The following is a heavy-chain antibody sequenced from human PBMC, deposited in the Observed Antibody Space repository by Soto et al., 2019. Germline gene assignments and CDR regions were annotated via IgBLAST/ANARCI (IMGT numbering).Heavy chain of an antibody. CDR1: GFTFSSYG. J-gene: IGHJ4*02. V-gene: IGHV3-30*18. CDR2: ISYDGSNK. Sequence: GGSLRLSCAASGFTFSSYGMHWVRQARGKGLEWVAVISYDGSNKYYADSVKGRFTISRDNSKNTLYLQMNSLRAEDTAVYYCAKDVGQWLAYYFDYWGQGTLVTVSS. D-gene: IGHD6-19*01. CDR3: AKDVGQWLAYYFDY.